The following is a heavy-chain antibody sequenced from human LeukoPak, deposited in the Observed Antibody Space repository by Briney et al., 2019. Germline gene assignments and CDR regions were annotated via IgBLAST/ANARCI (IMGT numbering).Heavy chain of an antibody. CDR1: GGSFSGYY. CDR3: AGGQQLAKFDY. Sequence: SETLSLTCAVYGGSFSGYYWSWIRQPPGKGLEWIGEINHSGSTNYNPSLKSRVTTSVDTSKNQFSLKLSSVTAADTAVYYCAGGQQLAKFDYWGQGTLVTVSS. V-gene: IGHV4-34*01. D-gene: IGHD6-13*01. CDR2: INHSGST. J-gene: IGHJ4*02.